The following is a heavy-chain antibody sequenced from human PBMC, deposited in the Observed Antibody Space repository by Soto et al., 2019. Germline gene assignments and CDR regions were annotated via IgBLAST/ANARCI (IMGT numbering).Heavy chain of an antibody. CDR1: GGSISSYY. CDR2: IYYSGST. V-gene: IGHV4-59*01. Sequence: SETLSLTCTVSGGSISSYYWSWIRQPPGKGLEWIGYIYYSGSTNYNPSLKSRVTISVDTSKNQFSLKLSSVTAADTAVYYCARDQGEGIVATGYYYYGMDVWGQGTTVTVSS. CDR3: ARDQGEGIVATGYYYYGMDV. D-gene: IGHD2-21*01. J-gene: IGHJ6*02.